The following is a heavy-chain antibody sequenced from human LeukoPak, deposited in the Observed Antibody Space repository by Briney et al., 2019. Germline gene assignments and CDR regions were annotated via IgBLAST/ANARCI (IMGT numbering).Heavy chain of an antibody. J-gene: IGHJ6*02. CDR1: GFTFSDYY. Sequence: GGSPRLSCAASGFTFSDYYMSWIRQAPGKGLEWVSHISSSGNTIYYVDSVKGRFTISRDNAKNSLYLQMNSLRAEDTAVYYCARAGYSYGTYYYYYYGMDVWGQGTTVTVSS. V-gene: IGHV3-11*01. D-gene: IGHD5-18*01. CDR3: ARAGYSYGTYYYYYYGMDV. CDR2: ISSSGNTI.